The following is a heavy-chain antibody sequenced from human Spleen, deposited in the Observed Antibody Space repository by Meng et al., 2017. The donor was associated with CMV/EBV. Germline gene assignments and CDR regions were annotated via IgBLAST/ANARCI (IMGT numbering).Heavy chain of an antibody. V-gene: IGHV2-5*02. J-gene: IGHJ6*02. CDR3: AKWGFDYTTSYSYGMDV. CDR1: STSGVG. CDR2: IYWDDDK. Sequence: STSGVGVGWIRQPPGKALEWLALIYWDDDKRYSPSLKSRLTITKGTSKNQVVLTVTNMDPVDTATYYCAKWGFDYTTSYSYGMDVWGQGTTVTVSS. D-gene: IGHD2/OR15-2a*01.